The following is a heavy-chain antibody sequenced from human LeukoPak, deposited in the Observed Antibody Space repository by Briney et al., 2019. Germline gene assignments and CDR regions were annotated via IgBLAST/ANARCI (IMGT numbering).Heavy chain of an antibody. Sequence: GASVKVSCKASGYTFTGYYMHWVRQAPGQGLEWMGWINPNSGGTKYAQKFQGRVTMTRDTSISTAYMEVSSLRSDDTAVYYCARGGTATSSPGDCWGQGTLVTVSS. CDR2: INPNSGGT. CDR1: GYTFTGYY. D-gene: IGHD2-15*01. J-gene: IGHJ4*02. CDR3: ARGGTATSSPGDC. V-gene: IGHV1-2*02.